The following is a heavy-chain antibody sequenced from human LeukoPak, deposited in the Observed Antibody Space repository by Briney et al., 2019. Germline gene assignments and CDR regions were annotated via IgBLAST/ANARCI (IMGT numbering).Heavy chain of an antibody. Sequence: SETLSLTCTVSGVSIRSSSTYWGWIRQPPGKGLEWVGSIYYSGSTYYNPSLKSRVTISVDTSKNQFSLKLSSVTAADTAVYYCARRNSIGVPGFYFDYWGQGTLVTVSS. D-gene: IGHD3-3*02. CDR2: IYYSGST. CDR3: ARRNSIGVPGFYFDY. J-gene: IGHJ4*02. V-gene: IGHV4-39*01. CDR1: GVSIRSSSTY.